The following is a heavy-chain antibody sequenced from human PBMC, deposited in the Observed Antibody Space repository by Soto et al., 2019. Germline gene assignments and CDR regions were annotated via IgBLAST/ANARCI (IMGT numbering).Heavy chain of an antibody. CDR3: ASHRRGGYLFLFDY. D-gene: IGHD3-22*01. Sequence: TSETLSLTCTVSGGSISSGGYYWSWIRQHPGKGLEWIGYIYYSGSTYYNPSLKSRVTISVDTSKNQFSLKLSSVTAADTAVDYCASHRRGGYLFLFDYWGQGTLVTVSS. J-gene: IGHJ4*02. V-gene: IGHV4-31*03. CDR2: IYYSGST. CDR1: GGSISSGGYY.